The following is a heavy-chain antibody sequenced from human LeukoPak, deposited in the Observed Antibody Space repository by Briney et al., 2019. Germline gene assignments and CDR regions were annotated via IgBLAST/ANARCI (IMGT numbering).Heavy chain of an antibody. CDR1: GYTFTSYD. CDR3: ARVGYCSSTRCSYYMDV. Sequence: ASVKVSCEASGYTFTSYDINWVRQATGQGLEWMGWMNPNSGNTGYAQKFQGRVTITRNTSISTAYMELSSLRSEDTAVYYCARVGYCSSTRCSYYMDVWGKGTTVTVSS. CDR2: MNPNSGNT. D-gene: IGHD2-2*01. V-gene: IGHV1-8*03. J-gene: IGHJ6*03.